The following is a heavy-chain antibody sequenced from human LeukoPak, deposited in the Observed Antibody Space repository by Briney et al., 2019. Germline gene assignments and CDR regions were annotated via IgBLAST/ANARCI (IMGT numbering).Heavy chain of an antibody. CDR1: GFTFSSYE. J-gene: IGHJ6*04. CDR2: ISSSGSTI. Sequence: GGSLRLSCAASGFTFSSYEMNWVRQAPGKGLEWVSYISSSGSTIYYADSVKGRFTISRDNAKNSLYLQMNSLRAEDTAVYYCAPPPVGINAWGKGTTVTVSS. V-gene: IGHV3-48*03. CDR3: APPPVGINA. D-gene: IGHD4-17*01.